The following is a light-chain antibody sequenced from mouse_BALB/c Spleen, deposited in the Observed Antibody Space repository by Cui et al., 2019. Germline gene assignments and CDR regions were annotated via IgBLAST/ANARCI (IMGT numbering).Light chain of an antibody. V-gene: IGKV4-80*01. J-gene: IGKJ2*01. CDR3: LQWSSYFT. CDR2: STS. Sequence: QIVLTQSPVIMSASLGEEITLTCSASSSVSYMHWYQQKSGTSPKLLIYSTSNLASGVPSRFSGSGSGTFYSLTISSVEAEDAADYYCLQWSSYFTFGGGTKLEIK. CDR1: SSVSY.